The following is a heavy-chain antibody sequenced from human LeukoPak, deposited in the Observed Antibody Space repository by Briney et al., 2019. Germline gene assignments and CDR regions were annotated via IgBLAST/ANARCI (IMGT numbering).Heavy chain of an antibody. V-gene: IGHV4-59*01. D-gene: IGHD1-1*01. J-gene: IGHJ4*02. CDR1: GGSISTYF. CDR3: ARLRTTRFDY. Sequence: KTSETLSLTCTVSGGSISTYFWSWIRQPPGKGLEWIGYVYYSGSTNYNPSLKSRVTISVDTSKNQFSLKLSSVTAADTAVYYCARLRTTRFDYWGQGTLVTVSS. CDR2: VYYSGST.